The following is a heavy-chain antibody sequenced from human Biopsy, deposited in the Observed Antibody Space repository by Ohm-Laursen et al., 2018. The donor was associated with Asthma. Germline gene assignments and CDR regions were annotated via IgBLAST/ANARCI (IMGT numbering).Heavy chain of an antibody. CDR2: HDHEEGGT. V-gene: IGHV1-24*01. CDR1: GYSLTDLS. CDR3: ASDFPKDYVRYNFQF. D-gene: IGHD4-17*01. Sequence: ASVKVSCKISGYSLTDLSMHWVRQAPGQGLEWMGGHDHEEGGTVNAWRFQGRVTMTEDTSTDTAYMELSSLSSDYTAVYYCASDFPKDYVRYNFQFWGQGTLVTVSS. J-gene: IGHJ4*02.